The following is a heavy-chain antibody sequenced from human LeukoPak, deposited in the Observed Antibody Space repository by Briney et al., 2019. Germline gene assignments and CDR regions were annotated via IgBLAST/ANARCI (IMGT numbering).Heavy chain of an antibody. V-gene: IGHV3-30*14. D-gene: IGHD5-12*01. J-gene: IGHJ4*02. CDR2: TSFDGSDN. CDR3: ARGPSGYHNT. CDR1: GFTFSSYA. Sequence: PGGSLRLSCAASGFTFSSYAMHWVRQAPGKGLKWVAVTSFDGSDNYYADSVKGRFTISRDNSENTLYLQMNSLRAEDTAVYYCARGPSGYHNTGGQGTLVTVSS.